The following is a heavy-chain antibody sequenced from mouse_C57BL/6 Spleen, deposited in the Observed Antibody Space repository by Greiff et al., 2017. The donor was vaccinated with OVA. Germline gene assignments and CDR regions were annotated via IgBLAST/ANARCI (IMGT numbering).Heavy chain of an antibody. J-gene: IGHJ1*03. Sequence: EVKLVESGPGLVKPSQSLSLTCSVTGYSITSGYYWNWIRQFPGNKLEWMGYISYDGSNNYNPSLKNRISITRDTSKNQFFLKLNSVTTEDTATYYCARRGILRYWYFDVWGTGTTVTVSS. D-gene: IGHD1-1*01. CDR2: ISYDGSN. V-gene: IGHV3-6*01. CDR1: GYSITSGYY. CDR3: ARRGILRYWYFDV.